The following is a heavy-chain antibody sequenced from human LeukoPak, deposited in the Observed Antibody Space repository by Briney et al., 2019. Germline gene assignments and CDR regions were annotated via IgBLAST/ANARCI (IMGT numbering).Heavy chain of an antibody. D-gene: IGHD6-6*01. CDR3: ARQYSGSSGKNAFDI. CDR2: ISGSGCST. J-gene: IGHJ3*02. CDR1: GFTFSTYA. Sequence: PGGSLRLSCAASGFTFSTYAMSWVRQAPGKGLEWVSGISGSGCSTYSAGSVKGRFTISRDNSKNTLYLQMNSLRADDTAVYYCARQYSGSSGKNAFDIWGQGTMVTVSS. V-gene: IGHV3-23*01.